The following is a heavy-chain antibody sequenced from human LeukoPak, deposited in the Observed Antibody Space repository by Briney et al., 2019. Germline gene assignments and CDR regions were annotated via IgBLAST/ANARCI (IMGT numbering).Heavy chain of an antibody. D-gene: IGHD4-23*01. CDR1: GGSFRGYY. CDR3: ARGPNYGGNSKDFDY. J-gene: IGHJ4*02. CDR2: INHRGIT. V-gene: IGHV4-34*01. Sequence: SEALSLTCAVYGGSFRGYYWSWIRHPPGKGLECIGEINHRGITKYNPSLKSRVTISVDTSKHQFSLTLSSVTGPDTAVYYCARGPNYGGNSKDFDYWGQGTLVTVSS.